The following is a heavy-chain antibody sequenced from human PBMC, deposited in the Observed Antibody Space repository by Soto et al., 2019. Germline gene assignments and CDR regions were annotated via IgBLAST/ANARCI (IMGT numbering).Heavy chain of an antibody. V-gene: IGHV3-7*01. Sequence: EVQLVESGGGLVQPGGSLRLSCSASGFTFGNYWMTWVRQAPGKGLEWVANIKADGSEKYYVDSVKGRFIISRDNAKKSLYRRMNSLSAEDTAVYYCARDHDFWSGYSYYYDYWGQGTRVTVSS. CDR2: IKADGSEK. CDR3: ARDHDFWSGYSYYYDY. CDR1: GFTFGNYW. J-gene: IGHJ4*02. D-gene: IGHD3-3*01.